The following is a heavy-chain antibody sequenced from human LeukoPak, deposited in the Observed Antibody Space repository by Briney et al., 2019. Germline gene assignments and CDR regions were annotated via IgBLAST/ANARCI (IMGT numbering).Heavy chain of an antibody. J-gene: IGHJ4*02. D-gene: IGHD1-26*01. CDR1: EFDFSTHA. Sequence: SGGSLRLSCAASEFDFSTHAMTWVRQAPGKGLEWVSAISISGTKTYYADSVKGRFTISRDNSKNTLYLQMYSLRAEDTAVYYCANTIYSGGYFDYWGQGTLVTVSS. CDR3: ANTIYSGGYFDY. V-gene: IGHV3-23*01. CDR2: ISISGTKT.